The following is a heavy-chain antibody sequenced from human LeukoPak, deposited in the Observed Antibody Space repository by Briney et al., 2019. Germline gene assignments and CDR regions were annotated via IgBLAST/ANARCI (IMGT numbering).Heavy chain of an antibody. CDR2: INHSGST. CDR1: GGSFSGYY. CDR3: ARGGTGEIHYGSGASSGPNWFDP. J-gene: IGHJ5*02. D-gene: IGHD3-10*01. V-gene: IGHV4-34*01. Sequence: MTSETLSLTCAVYGGSFSGYYWSWIRQPPGKGLEWIGEINHSGSTNYNPSLKSRVTISVDTSKNQFSLKLSSVTAADTAVYYCARGGTGEIHYGSGASSGPNWFDPWGQGTLVTVSS.